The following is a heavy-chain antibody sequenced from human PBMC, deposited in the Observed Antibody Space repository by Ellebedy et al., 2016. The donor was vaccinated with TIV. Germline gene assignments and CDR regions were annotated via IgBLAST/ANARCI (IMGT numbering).Heavy chain of an antibody. Sequence: AASVKVSCKASGVTFTRYGINWVRQAPGQGLEWMGWISGYSGNTDYAQKFQGRVTMTTDTGTNTGYMELTSLTSDDTAVYYCARGSGPNWLDPWGQGTLVTVSS. J-gene: IGHJ5*01. CDR1: GVTFTRYG. CDR2: ISGYSGNT. D-gene: IGHD6-19*01. CDR3: ARGSGPNWLDP. V-gene: IGHV1-18*04.